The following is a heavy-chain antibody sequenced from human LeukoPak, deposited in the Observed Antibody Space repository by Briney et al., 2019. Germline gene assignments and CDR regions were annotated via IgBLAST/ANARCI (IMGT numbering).Heavy chain of an antibody. D-gene: IGHD2-21*02. CDR3: ARDGCGGDCYLADY. Sequence: GRSLRLSCAASGFIFSSYGMHWVRQAPGKGLEWVAVIWFDGSKKYYADSVKGRITISRDDSKNTLYLQMNILRAEDTAVYYCARDGCGGDCYLADYWGQGTLVTVSS. J-gene: IGHJ4*02. CDR2: IWFDGSKK. CDR1: GFIFSSYG. V-gene: IGHV3-33*01.